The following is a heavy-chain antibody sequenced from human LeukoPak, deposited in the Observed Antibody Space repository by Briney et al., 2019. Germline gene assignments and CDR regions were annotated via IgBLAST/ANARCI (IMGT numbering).Heavy chain of an antibody. Sequence: TSETLSLTCTVSGGSVSSGSYYWSWIRQPPGKGLEWIGYIYYSGSTNYNPSLKSRVTISVDTSKNQFSLKLSSVTAADTAVYYCARGYCGGDCYSFDPWGQGTLVTVSS. J-gene: IGHJ5*02. CDR3: ARGYCGGDCYSFDP. D-gene: IGHD2-21*02. CDR2: IYYSGST. CDR1: GGSVSSGSYY. V-gene: IGHV4-61*01.